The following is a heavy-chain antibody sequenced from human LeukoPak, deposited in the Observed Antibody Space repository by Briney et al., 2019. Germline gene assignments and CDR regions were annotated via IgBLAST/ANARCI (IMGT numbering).Heavy chain of an antibody. CDR3: ARVPSTDCSSTSCYNYWFDP. V-gene: IGHV1-18*01. Sequence: ASVKVSCKASGYIFTSYGISWVRQAPGQGLEWMGWISAYNGNTNYAQKLQGRVTMTTDTSTSTAYMELRSLRSDDTAVYYCARVPSTDCSSTSCYNYWFDPWGQGTLVTVFS. CDR2: ISAYNGNT. CDR1: GYIFTSYG. D-gene: IGHD2-2*02. J-gene: IGHJ5*02.